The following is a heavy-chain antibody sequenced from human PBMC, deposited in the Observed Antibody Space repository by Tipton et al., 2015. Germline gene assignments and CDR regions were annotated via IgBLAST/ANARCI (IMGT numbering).Heavy chain of an antibody. CDR1: GGSFSGYT. CDR3: ARRSRQGLDY. CDR2: VNHSGNT. V-gene: IGHV4-34*01. Sequence: TLSLTCAVYGGSFSGYTWHWIRQPPGKGLEWIGEVNHSGNTNYNPSLESRFIISEDTSKNQFSLTVFSVTAADTAVYYCARRSRQGLDYWGQGTLVTVSS. J-gene: IGHJ4*02.